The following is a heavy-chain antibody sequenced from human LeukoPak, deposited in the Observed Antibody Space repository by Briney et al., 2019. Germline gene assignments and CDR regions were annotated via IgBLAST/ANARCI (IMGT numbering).Heavy chain of an antibody. CDR3: AIWGQITGTTSGVWRDYYYYMDV. D-gene: IGHD1-7*01. Sequence: SETLSVTCTVSGGSISSYYWSWIRQPPGKGVECIGYIYYSGSANYNPSLKSRVTISVDTSKNQFSLKLSSVTAADTAVYYCAIWGQITGTTSGVWRDYYYYMDVWGKGTTVTVSS. CDR1: GGSISSYY. J-gene: IGHJ6*03. V-gene: IGHV4-59*01. CDR2: IYYSGSA.